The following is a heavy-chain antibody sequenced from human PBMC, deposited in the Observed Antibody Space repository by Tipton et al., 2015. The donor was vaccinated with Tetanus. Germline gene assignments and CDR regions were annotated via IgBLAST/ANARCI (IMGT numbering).Heavy chain of an antibody. CDR2: INPNSGGAT. V-gene: IGHV1-2*02. CDR3: ARAYANSAFGF. J-gene: IGHJ4*02. CDR1: GYTFTGNY. Sequence: QLVQSGAEVKKPGASVKVSCTASGYTFTGNYIHWVRQAPGQRLEWMAWINPNSGGATDVARNFQGRVSVTRDASVRTAYMELSGLSPDDTAVYFCARAYANSAFGFWGQGARVTVSS. D-gene: IGHD1-1*01.